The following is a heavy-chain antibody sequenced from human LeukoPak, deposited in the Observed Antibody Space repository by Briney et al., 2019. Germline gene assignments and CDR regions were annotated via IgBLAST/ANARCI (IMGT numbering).Heavy chain of an antibody. CDR1: GFTFSNYA. CDR3: ARDIAAAGTMLNY. CDR2: ISGSGGNT. J-gene: IGHJ4*02. Sequence: GGSLRLSCAASGFTFSNYAMSWVRQAPGKGLEWVSAISGSGGNTYYADSVKGRFTISRDNSENTLYLQMNSLRAEDTAVYYCARDIAAAGTMLNYWGQGTLVTVSS. V-gene: IGHV3-23*01. D-gene: IGHD6-13*01.